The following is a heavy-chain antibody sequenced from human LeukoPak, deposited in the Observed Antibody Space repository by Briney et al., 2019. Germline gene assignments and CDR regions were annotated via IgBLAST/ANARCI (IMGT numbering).Heavy chain of an antibody. CDR3: ARDLGLDTAMALDY. CDR1: GYTFTSYG. D-gene: IGHD5-18*01. CDR2: ISAYNGNT. Sequence: ASVKVSCKASGYTFTSYGISWVRQAPGQGLEWMGWISAYNGNTNYAQKFQGRVTMTRDTSTSTVYMELSSLRSEDTAVYYCARDLGLDTAMALDYRGQGTLVTVSS. V-gene: IGHV1-18*01. J-gene: IGHJ4*02.